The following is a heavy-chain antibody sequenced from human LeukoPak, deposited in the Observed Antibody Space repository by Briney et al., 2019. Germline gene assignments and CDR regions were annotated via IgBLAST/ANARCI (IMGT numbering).Heavy chain of an antibody. CDR3: ARDMSGTMVRGVIIY. Sequence: GGSLRLSCAASGFTLSSYSMNWVRQAPGKGLEWVSYISSSSSTIYYADSVKGRFTISRDNAKNSLYLQMNSLRAEDTAVYYCARDMSGTMVRGVIIYWGQGTLVTVSS. CDR2: ISSSSSTI. D-gene: IGHD3-10*01. V-gene: IGHV3-48*01. J-gene: IGHJ4*02. CDR1: GFTLSSYS.